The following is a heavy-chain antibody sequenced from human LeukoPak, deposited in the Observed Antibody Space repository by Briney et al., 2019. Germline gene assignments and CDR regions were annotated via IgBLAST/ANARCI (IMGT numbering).Heavy chain of an antibody. CDR1: GGSISSGGYY. Sequence: SQTLSLTCTVSGGSISSGGYYWSWIRQPPGKGLEWIGYIYYSGSTYYNPSLKSRVTISVDTSKNQFSLKLSSVTAADTAVYYCARVGQGYAGFDPWGQGTLVTVSS. CDR3: ARVGQGYAGFDP. D-gene: IGHD5-18*01. CDR2: IYYSGST. J-gene: IGHJ5*02. V-gene: IGHV4-30-4*01.